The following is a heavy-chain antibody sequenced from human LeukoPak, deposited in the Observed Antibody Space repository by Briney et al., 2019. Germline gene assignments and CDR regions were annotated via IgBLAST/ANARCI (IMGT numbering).Heavy chain of an antibody. J-gene: IGHJ1*01. Sequence: PGGSLRLSCAASGFTFSSYSMNWVRQAPGKGLEWVSSISSSSSYIYYADSVKGRFTISRDNSKNTLLLQMNSLRAEDTAVYYCAKAPRYSPLTEYFHHWGQGTLVTVSS. D-gene: IGHD3-9*01. CDR2: ISSSSSYI. CDR1: GFTFSSYS. V-gene: IGHV3-21*04. CDR3: AKAPRYSPLTEYFHH.